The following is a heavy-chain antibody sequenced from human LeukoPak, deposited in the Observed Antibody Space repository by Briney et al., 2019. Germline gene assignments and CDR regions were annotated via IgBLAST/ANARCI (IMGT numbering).Heavy chain of an antibody. CDR1: GASISGSGYY. V-gene: IGHV4-39*07. CDR2: IYSSGST. J-gene: IGHJ5*02. Sequence: SETLSLTCTVSGASISGSGYYWGWIRQPPGKGLEWIGSIYSSGSTYYNASLQSRVTISIETSKNQFSLKLSSVTAADTAVYYCARVQSRLSWFDPWGQGTLVTVSS. CDR3: ARVQSRLSWFDP.